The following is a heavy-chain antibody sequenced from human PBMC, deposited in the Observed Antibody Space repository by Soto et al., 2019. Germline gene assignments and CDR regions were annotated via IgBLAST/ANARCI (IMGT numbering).Heavy chain of an antibody. CDR1: GGTISSYY. J-gene: IGHJ6*02. CDR2: IYYSGST. V-gene: IGHV4-59*01. D-gene: IGHD2-15*01. Sequence: PSETLSLTCTVSGGTISSYYWNWIRQPPGKGLEWIGYIYYSGSTNYNPSLKSRVTISVDTSKNQFSLKLSSVTAADTAVYYCASSRRYCSGGSCYSGSYGMDVWGQGTTVTVSS. CDR3: ASSRRYCSGGSCYSGSYGMDV.